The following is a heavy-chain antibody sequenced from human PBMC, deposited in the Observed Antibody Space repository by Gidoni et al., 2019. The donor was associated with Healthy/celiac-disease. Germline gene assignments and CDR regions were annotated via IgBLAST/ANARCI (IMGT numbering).Heavy chain of an antibody. Sequence: VRQAPGQGLEWMGGIIPIFGTANYAQKFQGRVTITADESTSTAYMELSSLRSEDTAVYYCARGGKVVVVPAVGDGYFDYWGQGTLVTVSS. J-gene: IGHJ4*02. CDR3: ARGGKVVVVPAVGDGYFDY. V-gene: IGHV1-69*01. CDR2: IIPIFGTA. D-gene: IGHD2-2*01.